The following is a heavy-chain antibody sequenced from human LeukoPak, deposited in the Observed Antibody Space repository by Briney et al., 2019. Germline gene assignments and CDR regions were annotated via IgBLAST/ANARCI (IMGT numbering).Heavy chain of an antibody. J-gene: IGHJ6*03. D-gene: IGHD6-13*01. V-gene: IGHV4-4*07. CDR3: ARTTEAHSWQTRYYSYYMDV. CDR1: GGSISNFY. CDR2: VFTTGTT. Sequence: SETLSLTCTVSGGSISNFYWSWIRQPAGKGLEWIGRVFTTGTTNYNPSLKSRVTMSVDTSKIQFSLNLSSVTAADTAVYYCARTTEAHSWQTRYYSYYMDVWGKGTTVTVSS.